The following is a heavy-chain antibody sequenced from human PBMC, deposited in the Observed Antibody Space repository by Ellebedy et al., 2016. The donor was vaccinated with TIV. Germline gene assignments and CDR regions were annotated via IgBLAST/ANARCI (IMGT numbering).Heavy chain of an antibody. CDR2: INSDGTSA. J-gene: IGHJ5*02. Sequence: GESLKISCAASGFTFGNSWIQWVRQAPGKGLVWVSRINSDGTSATYADSVKGRFTISRYNAKNTLYLQMNSLRAEDTAVYYCASRDTWGQGTLVTVSS. V-gene: IGHV3-74*01. CDR1: GFTFGNSW. CDR3: ASRDT. D-gene: IGHD3-9*01.